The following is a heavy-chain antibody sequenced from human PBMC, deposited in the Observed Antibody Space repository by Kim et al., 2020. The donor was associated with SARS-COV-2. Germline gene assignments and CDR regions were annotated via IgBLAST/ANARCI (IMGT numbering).Heavy chain of an antibody. V-gene: IGHV1-69*10. J-gene: IGHJ3*01. CDR3: AILCDSYSYRQSSHTFDV. Sequence: SVKVSCKASGGSVSNYAISWVRQAPGQGLEWMGGVLPILGIPNYAQRFRARFTITADDSTSTGYMELSSLRSEDTAMYYCAILCDSYSYRQSSHTFDVWGQGTMDTVSS. CDR1: GGSVSNYA. D-gene: IGHD3-16*02. CDR2: VLPILGIP.